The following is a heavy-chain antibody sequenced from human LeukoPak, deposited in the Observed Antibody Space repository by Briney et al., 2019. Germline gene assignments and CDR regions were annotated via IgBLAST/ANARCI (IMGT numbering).Heavy chain of an antibody. CDR2: INGSGDNT. J-gene: IGHJ4*02. CDR3: ATVSVCYGCYLDY. Sequence: PGGSLRLSCAASGYTFSSHGLTWVRQAPGKGRDWISTINGSGDNTFYAEDVKRPFTTYSDNSKNTLYLQMHNLRADDTAIYYCATVSVCYGCYLDYWGQGTLVTVS. D-gene: IGHD3-16*01. V-gene: IGHV3-23*01. CDR1: GYTFSSHG.